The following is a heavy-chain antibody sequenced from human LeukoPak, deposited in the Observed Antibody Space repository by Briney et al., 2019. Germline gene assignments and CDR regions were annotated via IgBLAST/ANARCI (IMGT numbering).Heavy chain of an antibody. J-gene: IGHJ5*02. CDR3: ARVRGISSAFDP. D-gene: IGHD2-15*01. CDR2: INHSGST. Sequence: SETLSLTCAVYGGSFSGYYWSWIRQPPGKGLEWIGEINHSGSTNYNPSLKSRVTISVDTSKNQFSLKLSSVTAADTAVYYCARVRGISSAFDPWGQGTLVTVSS. CDR1: GGSFSGYY. V-gene: IGHV4-34*01.